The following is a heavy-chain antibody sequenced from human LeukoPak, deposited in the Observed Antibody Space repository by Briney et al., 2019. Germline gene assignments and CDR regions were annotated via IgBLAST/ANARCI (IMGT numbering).Heavy chain of an antibody. J-gene: IGHJ4*02. V-gene: IGHV4-34*01. CDR3: ARQIVVVPAAGEAFDY. Sequence: SETLSLTCAVYGGSFSGYYWTWIRQPPGKGLEWIGEINHSGSTNYNPSLKSRVTISVDTSKNQLSLKLSSVTAADTAVYYCARQIVVVPAAGEAFDYWGQGTLVTVSS. CDR1: GGSFSGYY. D-gene: IGHD2-2*01. CDR2: INHSGST.